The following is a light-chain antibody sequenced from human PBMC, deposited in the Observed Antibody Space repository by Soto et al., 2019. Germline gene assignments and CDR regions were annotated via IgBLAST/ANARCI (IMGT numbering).Light chain of an antibody. CDR3: LQHNTSPYT. J-gene: IGKJ2*01. V-gene: IGKV1-17*01. CDR1: QGIRN. CDR2: ATS. Sequence: DIQMTQSPFSLSASVGDRVTITCRASQGIRNLGWSQQKPGEAPKRLSYATSSLESGVPSRFSGSGSGTAFTLTISILQPEDFTTYFFLQHNTSPYTFGQGTKLDSK.